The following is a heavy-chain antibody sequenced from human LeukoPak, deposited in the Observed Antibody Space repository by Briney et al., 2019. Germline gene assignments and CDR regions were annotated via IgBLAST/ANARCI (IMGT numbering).Heavy chain of an antibody. V-gene: IGHV3-7*02. CDR1: GFTFSTHW. CDR2: IKQDGSAK. Sequence: GGSLRLSCAASGFTFSTHWMVWFRQAPGKGLEWMANIKQDGSAKQYVDSVKGRFTISRDNANNLVYLQMNSLRVEDTGVYYCATTTRSSSWDYWGQGTLVTVSS. J-gene: IGHJ4*02. D-gene: IGHD6-13*01. CDR3: ATTTRSSSWDY.